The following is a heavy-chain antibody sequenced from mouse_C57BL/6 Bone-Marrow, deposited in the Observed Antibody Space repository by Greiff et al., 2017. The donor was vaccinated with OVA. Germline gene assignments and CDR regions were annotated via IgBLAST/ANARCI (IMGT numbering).Heavy chain of an antibody. V-gene: IGHV1-64*01. CDR1: GYTFTSYW. CDR2: IHPNSGST. J-gene: IGHJ4*01. D-gene: IGHD2-4*01. Sequence: VQLQQSGAELVKPGASVKLSCKASGYTFTSYWMHWVKQRPGQGLEWIGMIHPNSGSTNYNEKFKSKATLTVDKSSSTAYMQLSSLTSEDSAVYYCARNNYDYYYYAMDYWGQGTSVTVSS. CDR3: ARNNYDYYYYAMDY.